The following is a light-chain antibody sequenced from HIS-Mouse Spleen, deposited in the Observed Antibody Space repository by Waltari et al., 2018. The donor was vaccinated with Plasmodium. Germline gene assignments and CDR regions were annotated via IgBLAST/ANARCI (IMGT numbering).Light chain of an antibody. CDR2: EGS. CDR3: CSYAGSSTFVV. V-gene: IGLV2-23*03. J-gene: IGLJ2*01. Sequence: QSALTQPASVPGSPGPSITISCTGTRSDVGSYNLVSWYQQHPGKAPKLMIYEGSKRPSGVSNRFSGSKSGNTASLTISGLQAEDEADYYCCSYAGSSTFVVFGGGTKLTVL. CDR1: RSDVGSYNL.